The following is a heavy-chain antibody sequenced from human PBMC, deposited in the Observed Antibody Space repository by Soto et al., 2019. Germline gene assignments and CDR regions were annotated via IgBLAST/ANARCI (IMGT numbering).Heavy chain of an antibody. CDR3: ARDPSYYGMDV. J-gene: IGHJ6*02. Sequence: QVQLVQSGAEEKKPGASVKVSCKASGYTFTSYAMHWVRQAPGQRLEWMGWINAGNGNTKYSQKFQGRVTITRNTSASTAYMELSSLRSEDTAVYYCARDPSYYGMDVWGQGTTVTVSS. CDR1: GYTFTSYA. CDR2: INAGNGNT. V-gene: IGHV1-3*05.